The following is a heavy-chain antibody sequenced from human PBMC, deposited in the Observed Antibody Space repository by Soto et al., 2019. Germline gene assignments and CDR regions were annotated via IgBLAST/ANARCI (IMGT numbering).Heavy chain of an antibody. CDR2: IYHSGST. CDR3: ARIPSP. J-gene: IGHJ5*02. CDR1: GGSISSGGYS. D-gene: IGHD2-21*01. V-gene: IGHV4-30-2*01. Sequence: QLQLQESGSGLVKPSQTLSLTCAVSGGSISSGGYSWSWIRQPPGKGLEWIGYIYHSGSTFYNSSLKGRVNITVNRFKNQFSLKQNSVTAADTAVYYCARIPSPWGQGTLVTVSS.